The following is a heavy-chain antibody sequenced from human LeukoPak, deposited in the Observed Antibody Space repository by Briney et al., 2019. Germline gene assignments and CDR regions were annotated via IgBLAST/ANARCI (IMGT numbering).Heavy chain of an antibody. D-gene: IGHD2-2*01. J-gene: IGHJ4*02. Sequence: GGSLRLSCAASGFTFSSYGTHWVRQAPGKGLEWVAFIRYDGSNKYYADSVKGRFTISRDNSKNTLYLQMNSLRAEDTAVYYCAKDAVVPAAMNFDYWGQGTLVTVSS. CDR3: AKDAVVPAAMNFDY. V-gene: IGHV3-30*02. CDR2: IRYDGSNK. CDR1: GFTFSSYG.